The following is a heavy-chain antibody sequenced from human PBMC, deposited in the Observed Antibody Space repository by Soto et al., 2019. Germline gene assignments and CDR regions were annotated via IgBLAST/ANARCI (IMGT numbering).Heavy chain of an antibody. CDR3: TKGRDDPLY. CDR1: GFTFDKGW. Sequence: EVQLVESGGGLVKPGGSLRLSCAVSGFTFDKGWMNWDRQAPGKGLELVGRVKSKTDGGTTDYAAPVKGRFTTSRDYSKILLYLPMNGLKTGVTGMYFCTKGRDDPLYWGQGTLVTVSS. J-gene: IGHJ4*02. D-gene: IGHD3-3*01. CDR2: VKSKTDGGTT. V-gene: IGHV3-15*07.